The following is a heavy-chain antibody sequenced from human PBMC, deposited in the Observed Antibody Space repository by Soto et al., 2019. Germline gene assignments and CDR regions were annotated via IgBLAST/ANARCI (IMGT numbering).Heavy chain of an antibody. CDR1: GGCINSGDYY. CDR3: ARDRYYGSGTYYNFYSGMDV. Sequence: SVTLSLTCTVSGGCINSGDYYCTWVRQPPGKGLEWIGNIFHSGSTYYTPSLQSRVTISLDTSKNHFSLKLSSVTPADTAVYYCARDRYYGSGTYYNFYSGMDVWGQGTTVTVSS. CDR2: IFHSGST. J-gene: IGHJ6*02. V-gene: IGHV4-30-4*01. D-gene: IGHD3-10*01.